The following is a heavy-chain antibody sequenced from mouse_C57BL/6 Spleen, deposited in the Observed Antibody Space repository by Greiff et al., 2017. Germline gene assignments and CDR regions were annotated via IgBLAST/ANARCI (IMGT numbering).Heavy chain of an antibody. D-gene: IGHD2-3*01. CDR3: ARMVTTYYAMDY. CDR1: GFTFSDYG. Sequence: EVMLVESGGGLVKPGGSLKLSCAASGFTFSDYGMHWVRQAPEKGLEWVAYISSGSSTIYYADTVKGRFTISRDNAKNTLFLQMTRLRSEDTAMYYCARMVTTYYAMDYWGQGTSVTVSS. J-gene: IGHJ4*01. V-gene: IGHV5-17*01. CDR2: ISSGSSTI.